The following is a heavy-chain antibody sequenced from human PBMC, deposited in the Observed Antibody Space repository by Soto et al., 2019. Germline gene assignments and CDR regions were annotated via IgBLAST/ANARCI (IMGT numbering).Heavy chain of an antibody. J-gene: IGHJ5*02. V-gene: IGHV3-30*03. D-gene: IGHD2-2*01. CDR3: ATVSSVVGARSWGWFHP. Sequence: GGSLRLSCAASGFSFNTYGLHWVRQAPGKGLEWVAAISFDGGDQHYADSVKGRFTVSRDNSKNTLFLQMDNLRAEDTAVYYCATVSSVVGARSWGWFHPWGQGSLVTVSS. CDR2: ISFDGGDQ. CDR1: GFSFNTYG.